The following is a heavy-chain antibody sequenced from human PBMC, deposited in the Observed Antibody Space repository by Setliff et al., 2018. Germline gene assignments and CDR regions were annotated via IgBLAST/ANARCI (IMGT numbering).Heavy chain of an antibody. Sequence: SETLSLTCAVSGGSISSSSYYWGWIRQSPGEGLEWIANIHYNGNLYYNPSLKNQATISMDTSKIQFSLKLISVTAADTALYFCARRPTGPGAPFDIWGHGTVVTVSS. J-gene: IGHJ3*02. V-gene: IGHV4-39*01. CDR1: GGSISSSSYY. CDR3: ARRPTGPGAPFDI. D-gene: IGHD3-10*01. CDR2: IHYNGNL.